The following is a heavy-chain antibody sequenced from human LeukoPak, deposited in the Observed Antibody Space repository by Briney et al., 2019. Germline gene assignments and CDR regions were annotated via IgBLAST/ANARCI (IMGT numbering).Heavy chain of an antibody. D-gene: IGHD3-22*01. Sequence: GGSLRLSCEVSGFIFSNYWMSWVRQAPGKGLEWVANINEEGSEKHYVDSVKGRFTISRDNAKNSLYLQMNSLRAEDTAVYYCANLTPYDSSGYYLDYWGQGTLVTVSS. J-gene: IGHJ4*02. CDR3: ANLTPYDSSGYYLDY. CDR1: GFIFSNYW. CDR2: INEEGSEK. V-gene: IGHV3-7*03.